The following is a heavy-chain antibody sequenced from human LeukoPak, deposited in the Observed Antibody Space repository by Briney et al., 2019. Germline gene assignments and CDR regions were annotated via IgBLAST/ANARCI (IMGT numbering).Heavy chain of an antibody. CDR1: GYSFTSYG. CDR3: ARVGRDCSSINCYWEDWFDP. Sequence: ASVKVSCEASGYSFTSYGITWVREAPGQGPEWMGWISGSTGNTHYAQNVQGRVTMTTDTATSTAYMELRSLGSDDTAVYYCARVGRDCSSINCYWEDWFDPWGQGTLVIVSS. J-gene: IGHJ5*02. CDR2: ISGSTGNT. V-gene: IGHV1-18*01. D-gene: IGHD2-2*01.